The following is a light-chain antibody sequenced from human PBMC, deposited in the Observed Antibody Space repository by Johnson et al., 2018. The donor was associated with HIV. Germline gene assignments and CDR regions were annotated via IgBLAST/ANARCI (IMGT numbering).Light chain of an antibody. J-gene: IGLJ1*01. CDR2: DNN. V-gene: IGLV1-51*01. CDR3: GTWDSRLSFYV. Sequence: VLTQPPSVSAAPGQKVTISCSGSSSNIGNNYVSWYQQLPGTAPKLLIYDNNKRPSGIPDRFSGSKSGTSATLGITGLQTGDEADYYCGTWDSRLSFYVFGTGTKVTVL. CDR1: SSNIGNNY.